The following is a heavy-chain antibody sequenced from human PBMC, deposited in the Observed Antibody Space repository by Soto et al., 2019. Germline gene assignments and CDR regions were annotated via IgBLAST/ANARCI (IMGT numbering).Heavy chain of an antibody. J-gene: IGHJ5*02. Sequence: GASVKVSCKASGYTFTSYGISWVRQAPGQGLEWMGWISAYNGNTNYAQKLQGRVTMTTDTSTSTAYMELRSLRSDDTAVYYCASVPWLAAAGTVPRFDPWGQGTLVTVSS. V-gene: IGHV1-18*01. CDR1: GYTFTSYG. CDR2: ISAYNGNT. CDR3: ASVPWLAAAGTVPRFDP. D-gene: IGHD6-13*01.